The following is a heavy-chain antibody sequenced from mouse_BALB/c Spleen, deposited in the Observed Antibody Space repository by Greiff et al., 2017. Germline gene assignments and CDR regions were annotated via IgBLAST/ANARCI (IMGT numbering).Heavy chain of an antibody. J-gene: IGHJ3*01. Sequence: EVQLQQSGAELVKPGASVKLSCTASGFNIKDTYMHWVKQRPEQGLEWIGRIDPANGNTKYDPKFQGKATITADTSSNTAYLQLSSLTSEDTAVHYCARDSMGDYDEWFAYWGQGTLVTVSA. D-gene: IGHD2-4*01. CDR3: ARDSMGDYDEWFAY. CDR2: IDPANGNT. V-gene: IGHV14-3*02. CDR1: GFNIKDTY.